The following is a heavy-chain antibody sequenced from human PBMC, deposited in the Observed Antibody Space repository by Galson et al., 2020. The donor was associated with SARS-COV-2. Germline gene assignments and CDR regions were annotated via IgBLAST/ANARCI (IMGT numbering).Heavy chain of an antibody. V-gene: IGHV1-46*01. CDR1: GYTFTNYY. CDR2: INPSGGGT. D-gene: IGHD3-10*01. J-gene: IGHJ3*02. CDR3: ARLLIDYRKDVDAFDI. Sequence: ASVKVSCKASGYTFTNYYIQWVRQAPGQGLEWVGIINPSGGGTGYAQKFQGRVTMTRDTSTSTVYMELSSLRSEDTAVYYCARLLIDYRKDVDAFDIWGQGTMVTVSS.